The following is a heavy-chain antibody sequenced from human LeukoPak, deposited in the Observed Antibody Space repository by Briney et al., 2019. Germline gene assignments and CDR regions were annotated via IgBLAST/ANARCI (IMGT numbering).Heavy chain of an antibody. CDR3: ARNVGRYYYDSSGYLL. D-gene: IGHD3-22*01. Sequence: SETLSLTCTVSGGSISSYYWSWIRQPPGKGLEWIGYIYYSGSTNYNPSLKSRVTISVDTSKNQFSLKLSSVTAADTAVYYCARNVGRYYYDSSGYLLWGQGTLVTVSS. CDR2: IYYSGST. J-gene: IGHJ4*02. CDR1: GGSISSYY. V-gene: IGHV4-59*12.